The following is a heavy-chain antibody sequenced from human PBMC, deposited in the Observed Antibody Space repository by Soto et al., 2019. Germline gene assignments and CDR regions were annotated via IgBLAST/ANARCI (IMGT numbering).Heavy chain of an antibody. Sequence: QDQLVQSGAEVKKPGSSVKVSCKASGGTFSSHTFSWVRQAPGQGLEWMGRIIPALGTATYAQKFQGRVTITADESATTAYTELNSLRSEDTAVYYCARPDFGDYWYFDLWGRGTLVTVSS. CDR2: IIPALGTA. J-gene: IGHJ2*01. D-gene: IGHD4-17*01. CDR1: GGTFSSHT. V-gene: IGHV1-69*08. CDR3: ARPDFGDYWYFDL.